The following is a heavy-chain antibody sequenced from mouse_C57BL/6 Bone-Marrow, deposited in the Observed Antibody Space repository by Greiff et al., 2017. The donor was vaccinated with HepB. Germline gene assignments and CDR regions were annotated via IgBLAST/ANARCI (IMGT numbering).Heavy chain of an antibody. Sequence: EVQLQESGGGLVQPGGSLKLSCAASGFTFSDYYMYWVRQTPEKRLEWVAYISNGGGSTYYPDTVKGRFTISRDNAKNTLYLQMSRLKSEDTAMYYCARLVYYYGSSYPYAMDYWGQGTSVTVSS. J-gene: IGHJ4*01. CDR2: ISNGGGST. CDR1: GFTFSDYY. D-gene: IGHD1-1*01. V-gene: IGHV5-12*01. CDR3: ARLVYYYGSSYPYAMDY.